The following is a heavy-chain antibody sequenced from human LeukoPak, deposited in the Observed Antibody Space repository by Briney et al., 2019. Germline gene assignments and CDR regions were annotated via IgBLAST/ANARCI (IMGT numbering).Heavy chain of an antibody. CDR3: ATSYSYGPFDY. D-gene: IGHD5-18*01. CDR1: GFTFSSYA. CDR2: IYSGGST. Sequence: GGSLRLSCAASGFTFSSYAMSWVRQAPGKGLEWVSVIYSGGSTYYADSVKGRFTISRDNSKNTLYLQMNSLRAEDTAVYYCATSYSYGPFDYWGQGTLVTVSS. V-gene: IGHV3-53*01. J-gene: IGHJ4*02.